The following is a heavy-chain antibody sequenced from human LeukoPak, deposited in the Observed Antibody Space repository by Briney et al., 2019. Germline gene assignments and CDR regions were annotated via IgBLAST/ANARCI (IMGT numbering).Heavy chain of an antibody. CDR1: GGSISSNSYY. V-gene: IGHV4-39*01. Sequence: RPSETLSLTCAVSGGSISSNSYYWGWIRQPPGKGLEWIGSIYYSGSTYYNPSLKSRVTISVDTSKNQFSLKLSSVTAADTAVYYCARQGGYSYGPGVDYWGQGTLDTVSS. CDR3: ARQGGYSYGPGVDY. D-gene: IGHD5-18*01. CDR2: IYYSGST. J-gene: IGHJ4*02.